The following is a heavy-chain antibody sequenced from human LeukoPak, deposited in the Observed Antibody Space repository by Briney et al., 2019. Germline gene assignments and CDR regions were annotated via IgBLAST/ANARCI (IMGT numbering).Heavy chain of an antibody. D-gene: IGHD3-3*01. CDR2: INHSGST. J-gene: IGHJ4*02. CDR3: ARGRFLEWFYY. V-gene: IGHV4-34*01. CDR1: GGSFSGYY. Sequence: PSETLSLTCAVYGGSFSGYYWSWIRQPPGKGLEWIGEINHSGSTNYNPSLKSRVTISVDTSKNQFSLKLSSVTAADTAVYYCARGRFLEWFYYWGQGTLVTVSS.